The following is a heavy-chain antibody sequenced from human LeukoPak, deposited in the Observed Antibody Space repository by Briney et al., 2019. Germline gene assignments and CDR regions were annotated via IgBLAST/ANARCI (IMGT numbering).Heavy chain of an antibody. CDR1: GFIFTNAY. Sequence: GGSLRLSCAASGFIFTNAYMSWVRQAPGKGLEWVGRIKNRGDGGTVEYAAPVKDRSSISRDDSRNILYLQMNSLKTEDTAVYYCTTDAGYSSKWYKDWGQGTLVTVAS. V-gene: IGHV3-15*01. CDR3: TTDAGYSSKWYKD. J-gene: IGHJ4*02. CDR2: IKNRGDGGTV. D-gene: IGHD1-20*01.